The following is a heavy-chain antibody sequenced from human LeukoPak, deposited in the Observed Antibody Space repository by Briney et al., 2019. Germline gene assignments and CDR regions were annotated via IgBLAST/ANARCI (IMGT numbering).Heavy chain of an antibody. Sequence: ASVKVSCKASGYTFTSYYMHWVRQAPGQGLEWMGIINPSGGSTSYAQKSQGRVTMTRDTSTSTVYMELSSLRSEDTAVYYCARVPYSSSWYAWFDPWGQGTLVTVSS. CDR1: GYTFTSYY. D-gene: IGHD6-13*01. V-gene: IGHV1-46*01. J-gene: IGHJ5*02. CDR2: INPSGGST. CDR3: ARVPYSSSWYAWFDP.